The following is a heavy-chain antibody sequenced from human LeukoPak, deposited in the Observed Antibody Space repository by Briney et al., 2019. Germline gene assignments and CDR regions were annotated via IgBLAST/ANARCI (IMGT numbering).Heavy chain of an antibody. D-gene: IGHD5-18*01. Sequence: SETLSLTCTVSGGSISSGGYYWSWIRQPPGKGLEWIGYIYHSGSTYYNPSLKSRVTISVDRSKNQFSLKLSSVTAADTAVYYCARAGLLSVDTAMTGPRQYYFDYWGQGTLVTVSS. CDR3: ARAGLLSVDTAMTGPRQYYFDY. V-gene: IGHV4-30-2*01. J-gene: IGHJ4*02. CDR2: IYHSGST. CDR1: GGSISSGGYY.